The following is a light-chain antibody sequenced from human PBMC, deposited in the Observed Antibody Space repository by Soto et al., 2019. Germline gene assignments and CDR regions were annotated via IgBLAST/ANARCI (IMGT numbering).Light chain of an antibody. V-gene: IGLV2-8*01. J-gene: IGLJ1*01. CDR3: SSSAGSNTRYV. CDR1: SSDVGGYNY. CDR2: EVS. Sequence: QSALTQPPSASGSPGQSVTISCTGTSSDVGGYNYVSWYQQHPGKAPKLMIYEVSKRPSGVPDRFSGSKSGNTASLTVSGLQAEAEADYYCSSSAGSNTRYVVGTGTKLTVL.